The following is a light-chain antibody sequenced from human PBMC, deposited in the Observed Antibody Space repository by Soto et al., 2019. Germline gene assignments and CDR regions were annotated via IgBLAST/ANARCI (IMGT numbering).Light chain of an antibody. Sequence: DIQMTQSPSSLSASVVDRVTITFRASQSISSYLNWYQQKPGKAPKLLIYAASSLQSGVPSRFSGSGSGTDFTLTISSLQPEDFATYYCQQSYSTPLTCGQGTRREIK. V-gene: IGKV1-39*01. CDR3: QQSYSTPLT. CDR1: QSISSY. CDR2: AAS. J-gene: IGKJ5*01.